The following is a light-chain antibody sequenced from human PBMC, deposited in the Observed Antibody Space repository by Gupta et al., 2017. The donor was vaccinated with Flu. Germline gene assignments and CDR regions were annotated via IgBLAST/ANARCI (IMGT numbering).Light chain of an antibody. V-gene: IGLV1-47*01. CDR1: SSNIGSNS. Sequence: QSVLTQPPSASGTRGQRVTISGSGSSSNIGSNSVYWYQQLPGTAPKLLIYRNNQRPSGVPDRFSGSKSGTSASLAISGLRSEDEADYYCAAWDDSLSGPNVVFGGGTKLTVL. CDR3: AAWDDSLSGPNVV. J-gene: IGLJ2*01. CDR2: RNN.